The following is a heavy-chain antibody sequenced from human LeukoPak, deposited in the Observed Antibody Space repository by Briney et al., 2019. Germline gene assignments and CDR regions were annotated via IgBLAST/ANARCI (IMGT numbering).Heavy chain of an antibody. V-gene: IGHV3-33*01. CDR2: IWSDGSNK. J-gene: IGHJ6*03. CDR1: GFTFSNCG. CDR3: ARGILGYYYYMDV. Sequence: GGSLRLSCAASGFTFSNCGMHWVRQAPGKGLEWVAVIWSDGSNKFYADSVKGRFTISRDNSKNTLYLQVNSLRAEDTAVYYCARGILGYYYYMDVWGKGTTVTVSS. D-gene: IGHD1-14*01.